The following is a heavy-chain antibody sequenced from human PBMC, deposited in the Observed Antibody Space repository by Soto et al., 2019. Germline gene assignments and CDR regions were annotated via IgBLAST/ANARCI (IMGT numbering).Heavy chain of an antibody. J-gene: IGHJ5*02. D-gene: IGHD2-15*01. CDR3: ARAVTPYFGTWFDP. CDR2: ISHTGST. Sequence: SETLSLTXAVSGGSITSGNSYSWSWIRQPPGKGLEWIGSISHTGSTSYNPSLKSRLTMSVDKSKNQFSLRLSSVTAADMAVYYCARAVTPYFGTWFDPWGQGILVTVS. CDR1: GGSITSGNSYS. V-gene: IGHV4-30-2*01.